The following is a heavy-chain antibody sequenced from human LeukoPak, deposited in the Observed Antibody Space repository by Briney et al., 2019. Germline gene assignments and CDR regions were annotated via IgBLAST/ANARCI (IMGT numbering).Heavy chain of an antibody. CDR1: GFTFSTSW. V-gene: IGHV3-74*01. CDR3: ARDMGYYDKV. D-gene: IGHD3-22*01. CDR2: INTDGNTR. J-gene: IGHJ4*02. Sequence: GGSLRLSCATSGFTFSTSWMHWVRQAPGKGLVWDSRINTDGNTRDYADSVKGRFTISRDNAKNTLYLQMNSLRAEDTAVYYCARDMGYYDKVWGQGILVTVSS.